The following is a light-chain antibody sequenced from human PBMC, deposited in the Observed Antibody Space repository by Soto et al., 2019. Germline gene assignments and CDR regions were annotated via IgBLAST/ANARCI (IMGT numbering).Light chain of an antibody. V-gene: IGKV1-39*01. Sequence: DIQMTQSPSSLSASVGDRVTITCRASQNISSYLNWYQQKPGKAPNLLIYTASTLQSGVPSRFSGSGSGTDFTLTISSLQPEDFATYCCQQSYGGFTFGPGTKVDFK. CDR1: QNISSY. CDR3: QQSYGGFT. CDR2: TAS. J-gene: IGKJ3*01.